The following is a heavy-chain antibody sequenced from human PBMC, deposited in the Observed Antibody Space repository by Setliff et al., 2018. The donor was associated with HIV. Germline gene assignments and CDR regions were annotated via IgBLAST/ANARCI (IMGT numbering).Heavy chain of an antibody. CDR3: ARDYMSVVPWGAFDL. CDR1: GGSISSHY. Sequence: SETLSLTCTVSGGSISSHYWSWIRQPPGKGLEWIGHIYYSGSTDYNPSLKSRATMSLDTSKSQISLKLSSVTAADTAVYYCARDYMSVVPWGAFDLWGQGTMVTVSS. D-gene: IGHD2-21*01. CDR2: IYYSGST. J-gene: IGHJ3*01. V-gene: IGHV4-59*11.